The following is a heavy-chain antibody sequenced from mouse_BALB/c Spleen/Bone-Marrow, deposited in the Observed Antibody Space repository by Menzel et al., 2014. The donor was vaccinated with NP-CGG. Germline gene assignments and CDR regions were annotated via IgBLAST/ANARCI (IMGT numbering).Heavy chain of an antibody. J-gene: IGHJ1*01. CDR1: GFDFSRYW. D-gene: IGHD1-1*01. Sequence: EVQREESGGGLVQPGGSLKLSCAASGFDFSRYWMSWVRQAPGKGLEWIGDINPHSSTINYTPSLKDKFIISRDNAKNTLSLKMSKERSEETALYYCASLYYNSNLFVWGAGTTVTVSS. CDR2: INPHSSTI. CDR3: ASLYYNSNLFV. V-gene: IGHV4-1*02.